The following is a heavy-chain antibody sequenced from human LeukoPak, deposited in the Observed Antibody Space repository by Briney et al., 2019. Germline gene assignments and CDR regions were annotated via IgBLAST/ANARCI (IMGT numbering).Heavy chain of an antibody. CDR2: INWYGGST. CDR1: GFTFDYYG. Sequence: PGGSLRLSCAASGFTFDYYGMSWVRQAPGKGLEWVSGINWYGGSTGYADSVKGRFTISRDNAKNSLYLQMNSLRAEDTALYYCARDPGYCSSTSCYTGAYYFDYWGQGTLVTVSS. D-gene: IGHD2-2*02. V-gene: IGHV3-20*04. J-gene: IGHJ4*02. CDR3: ARDPGYCSSTSCYTGAYYFDY.